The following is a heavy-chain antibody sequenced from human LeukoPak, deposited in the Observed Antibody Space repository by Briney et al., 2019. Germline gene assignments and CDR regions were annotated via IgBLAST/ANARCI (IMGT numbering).Heavy chain of an antibody. D-gene: IGHD3-3*01. CDR1: GGSISSYY. Sequence: PSETLSLTCTVSGGSISSYYWSWIRQPPGKGLEWIGYIYYSGSTNYNPSLKSRVTISVDTSKNQFSLKLSSVTAADTAVYYCARHPISDNDFWSGYYPRGGAFDIWGQGTMVTVSS. V-gene: IGHV4-59*08. CDR3: ARHPISDNDFWSGYYPRGGAFDI. J-gene: IGHJ3*02. CDR2: IYYSGST.